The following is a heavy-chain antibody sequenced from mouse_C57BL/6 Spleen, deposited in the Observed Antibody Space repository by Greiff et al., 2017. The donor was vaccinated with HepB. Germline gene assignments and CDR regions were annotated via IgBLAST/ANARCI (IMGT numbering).Heavy chain of an antibody. CDR1: GYAISSYW. J-gene: IGHJ2*01. V-gene: IGHV1-80*01. CDR2: IDPGDGDT. CDR3: ARSRISYYFAF. Sequence: VQLQQSGAELVKPGASVKISCKASGYAISSYWMNWVKQRPGKGLEWIGQIDPGDGDTNYDGKFKGKATLTADTSSNTAYMQLSSLTSEDSSVYLCARSRISYYFAFWGEGTTLSPSS.